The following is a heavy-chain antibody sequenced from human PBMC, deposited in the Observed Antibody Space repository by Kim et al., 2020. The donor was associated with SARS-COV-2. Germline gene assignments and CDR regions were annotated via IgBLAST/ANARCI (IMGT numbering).Heavy chain of an antibody. D-gene: IGHD7-27*01. J-gene: IGHJ4*02. Sequence: YYNPSLKSRVTISVDTSKNQFSLKLRSVTAADTAVYYCARVEPNPWGFDYWGQGTLVTVSS. V-gene: IGHV4-39*07. CDR3: ARVEPNPWGFDY.